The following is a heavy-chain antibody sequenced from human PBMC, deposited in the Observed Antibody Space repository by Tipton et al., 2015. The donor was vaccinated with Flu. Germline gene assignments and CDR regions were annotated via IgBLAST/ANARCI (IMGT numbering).Heavy chain of an antibody. CDR3: ALSTSLYFYYAMDV. J-gene: IGHJ6*02. V-gene: IGHV3-48*03. D-gene: IGHD2-2*01. Sequence: SLRLSCVASGFTFSTYEMNWVRQAPGKGLEWLSFISRSGSTIYYADSVKGRFTLSRDSAKNSLYLQMNSLRAEDTAVYYCALSTSLYFYYAMDVWGQGTTVTVSS. CDR2: ISRSGSTI. CDR1: GFTFSTYE.